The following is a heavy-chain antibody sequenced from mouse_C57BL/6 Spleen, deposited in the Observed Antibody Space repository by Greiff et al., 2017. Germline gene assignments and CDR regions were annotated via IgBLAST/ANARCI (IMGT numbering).Heavy chain of an antibody. J-gene: IGHJ4*01. CDR1: GYPFTSSW. CDR2: ISPGISDP. D-gene: IGHD1-1*01. Sequence: EVQLQQSGTVLARPGASVKMSCKTSGYPFTSSWMHWVTQRPGQGLEWIGAISPGISDPSSNQQFKGKAKLTAVTSGSAAYRELRSRTNEDSAVYYWTRVRTPTLYGSSDDYAMDYWGQGTSVTVSS. V-gene: IGHV1-5*01. CDR3: TRVRTPTLYGSSDDYAMDY.